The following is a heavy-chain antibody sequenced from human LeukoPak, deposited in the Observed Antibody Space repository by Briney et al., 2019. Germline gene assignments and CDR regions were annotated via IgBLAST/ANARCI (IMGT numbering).Heavy chain of an antibody. V-gene: IGHV4-34*01. J-gene: IGHJ4*02. CDR1: GQSFSGYY. CDR2: INHSGST. Sequence: SETLSLTCAVYGQSFSGYYWSWIRQPPGKGLEWIGEINHSGSTNYNTSRKSRVTISVDTSKNQFSLKLSSVTAADTAVYYCARGLPPDDWGQGTLVTVSS. CDR3: ARGLPPDD.